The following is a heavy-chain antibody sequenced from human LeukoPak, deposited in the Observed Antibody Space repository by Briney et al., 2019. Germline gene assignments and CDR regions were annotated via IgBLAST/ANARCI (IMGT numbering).Heavy chain of an antibody. J-gene: IGHJ3*02. D-gene: IGHD6-13*01. Sequence: GGSLRLSCAASGFTFSNAWMSWVRQAPGKGLEWVGRIKSKTDGGTTDYAAPVKGRFTISRDNSKNTLYLQMNSLRAEDTAVYYCARFSSWDAFDIWGQGTMVTVSS. CDR2: IKSKTDGGTT. CDR1: GFTFSNAW. V-gene: IGHV3-15*01. CDR3: ARFSSWDAFDI.